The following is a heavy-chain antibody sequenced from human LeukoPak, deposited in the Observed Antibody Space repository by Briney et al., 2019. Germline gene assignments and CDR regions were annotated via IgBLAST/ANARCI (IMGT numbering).Heavy chain of an antibody. CDR2: INPNSGGT. Sequence: ASVTVSFKASGYTFTGYYMHWVRQAPGQGLEWMGWINPNSGGTNYAQKFQGRVTMTRDTSISTAYMELSRLRSEDTAVYYCARDHPLPYSSGWFDYWGQGTLVTVSS. J-gene: IGHJ4*02. D-gene: IGHD6-19*01. CDR1: GYTFTGYY. V-gene: IGHV1-2*02. CDR3: ARDHPLPYSSGWFDY.